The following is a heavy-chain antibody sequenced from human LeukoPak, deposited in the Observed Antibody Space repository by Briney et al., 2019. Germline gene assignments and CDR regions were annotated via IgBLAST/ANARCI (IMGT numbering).Heavy chain of an antibody. CDR1: GGSISSYY. CDR3: ARGPPYRYFSDY. V-gene: IGHV4-59*01. J-gene: IGHJ4*02. Sequence: PSETLSLTCTVSGGSISSYYLSWIRQPPGKGLEWIGYIYHSGSTNYNPSLKSRVTISADTSKNQFSLKLRSVTAADTAVYYCARGPPYRYFSDYWGQGTLVTVSS. CDR2: IYHSGST. D-gene: IGHD3-9*01.